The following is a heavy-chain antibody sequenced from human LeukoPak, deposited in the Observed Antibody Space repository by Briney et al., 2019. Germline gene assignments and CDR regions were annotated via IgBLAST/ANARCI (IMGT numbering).Heavy chain of an antibody. CDR3: ARELDDSSGYYAGMVDYYYMDV. Sequence: SETLSLTCTVSGGSISSSSYYWGWIRQPPGKGLAWIGSIYYSGSTYYNPSLKSRVTISVDTSKNQFSLKLRSVTAADTAVYYCARELDDSSGYYAGMVDYYYMDVWGKGTTVTVSS. D-gene: IGHD3-22*01. J-gene: IGHJ6*03. V-gene: IGHV4-39*07. CDR2: IYYSGST. CDR1: GGSISSSSYY.